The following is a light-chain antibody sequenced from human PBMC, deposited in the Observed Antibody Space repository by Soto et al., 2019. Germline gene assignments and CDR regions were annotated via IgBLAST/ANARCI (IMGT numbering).Light chain of an antibody. J-gene: IGKJ3*01. CDR2: EAS. V-gene: IGKV1-6*01. CDR1: QGIGTD. Sequence: AIPMTQSPSSLAASVGDRVTITCRASQGIGTDLGWYQQRPGKAPNLLIYEASALRSGAPSRFSGSGSGTVFTLTISSLQPEDFGTYYCLQDHNYPFTFGPGT. CDR3: LQDHNYPFT.